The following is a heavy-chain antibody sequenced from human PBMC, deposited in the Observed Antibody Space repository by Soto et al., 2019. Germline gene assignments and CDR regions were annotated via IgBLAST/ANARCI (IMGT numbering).Heavy chain of an antibody. CDR2: IGAADDP. Sequence: PGGSLRLSCAASGFTSSAYDMHWVRQATGKGLEWVSAIGAADDPYYLGSVKGRFTISRENARNSFYLQVYNLRAGDTAVYYCARAYSGRLPRRADYYFAMDVWGQGTTVTVSS. J-gene: IGHJ6*02. CDR1: GFTSSAYD. D-gene: IGHD2-21*01. CDR3: ARAYSGRLPRRADYYFAMDV. V-gene: IGHV3-13*05.